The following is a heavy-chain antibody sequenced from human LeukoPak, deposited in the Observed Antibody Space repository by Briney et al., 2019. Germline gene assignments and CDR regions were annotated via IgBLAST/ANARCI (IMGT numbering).Heavy chain of an antibody. CDR2: INHSGST. J-gene: IGHJ4*02. Sequence: PSETLSLTCAVYGGSFSGNYWKWIRQPPGKGLEWIGEINHSGSTNYNPSLKSRVTISVDTSKNQFSLNLNSVTAADTAVYYCARGSIAAAVTYWGQGTLVTVSS. V-gene: IGHV4-34*01. CDR1: GGSFSGNY. D-gene: IGHD6-13*01. CDR3: ARGSIAAAVTY.